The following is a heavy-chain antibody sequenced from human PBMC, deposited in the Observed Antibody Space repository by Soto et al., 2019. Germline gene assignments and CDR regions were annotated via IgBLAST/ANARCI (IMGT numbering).Heavy chain of an antibody. CDR3: ERRYCSGGSCRRAGYFDN. CDR2: IYYSGST. V-gene: IGHV4-39*01. Sequence: QLQLQESGPGLVKPSETLSLTCTVSGGSISSSSYYWGWIRQPPGKGLEWNGSIYYSGSTYYNPSPKSRVTISVDTSKNQYSLQLSSVSTEDTAVYYWERRYCSGGSCRRAGYFDNWGQGTLVTV. CDR1: GGSISSSSYY. J-gene: IGHJ4*02. D-gene: IGHD2-15*01.